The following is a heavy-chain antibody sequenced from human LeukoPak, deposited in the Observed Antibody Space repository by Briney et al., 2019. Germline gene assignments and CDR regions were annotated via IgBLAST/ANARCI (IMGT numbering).Heavy chain of an antibody. Sequence: ASVKVSCKASGYTFTGYYMHWVRQAPGQGLEWMGIINPSGGSTSYAQKFQGRVTMTRDTSTSTVYMELSSLRSEDTAVYYCARDYGAAAGFDYWGQGTLVTVSS. CDR1: GYTFTGYY. V-gene: IGHV1-46*01. D-gene: IGHD6-13*01. J-gene: IGHJ4*02. CDR3: ARDYGAAAGFDY. CDR2: INPSGGST.